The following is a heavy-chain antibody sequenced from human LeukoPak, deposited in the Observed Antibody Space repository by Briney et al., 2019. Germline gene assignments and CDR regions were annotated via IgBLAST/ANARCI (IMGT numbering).Heavy chain of an antibody. CDR1: GGSFSGYY. CDR3: ARGGGLTTVTTTTSWFDP. D-gene: IGHD4-17*01. J-gene: IGHJ5*02. CDR2: INHSGST. V-gene: IGHV4-34*01. Sequence: SETLSLTCAVYGGSFSGYYWSWIRQPPGKGLEWIGEINHSGSTNYNPSLKSRVTISVDTSKDQFSLKLSSVTAADMAVYYCARGGGLTTVTTTTSWFDPWGQGTLVTVSS.